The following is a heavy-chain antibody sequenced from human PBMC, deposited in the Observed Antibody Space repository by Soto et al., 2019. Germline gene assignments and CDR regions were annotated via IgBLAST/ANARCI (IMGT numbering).Heavy chain of an antibody. CDR1: GGSISSSSYY. CDR3: ARQWDIVVVVAATDWFDP. J-gene: IGHJ5*02. CDR2: IYYSGST. Sequence: PSETLSLTCTVSGGSISSSSYYWGWIRQPPGKGLEWIGSIYYSGSTYYNPSLKSRVTISVDTSKNQFSLKLSSVTAADTAVYYCARQWDIVVVVAATDWFDPWGQGTLVTVSS. V-gene: IGHV4-39*01. D-gene: IGHD2-15*01.